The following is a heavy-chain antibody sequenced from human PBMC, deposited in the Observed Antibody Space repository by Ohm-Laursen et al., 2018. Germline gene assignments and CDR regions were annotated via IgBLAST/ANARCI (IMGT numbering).Heavy chain of an antibody. CDR2: INTDSGGT. J-gene: IGHJ4*02. V-gene: IGHV1-2*02. D-gene: IGHD4-23*01. CDR1: GYSFTGFS. CDR3: ARSLKSGGY. Sequence: GSSVKVSCKASGYSFTGFSMHWVRQAPGQGLEWMGWINTDSGGTNYAQKFQGRVTMTRDTSISTAYMELTRLNSDDTAVYYCARSLKSGGYWGQGTLVTVSS.